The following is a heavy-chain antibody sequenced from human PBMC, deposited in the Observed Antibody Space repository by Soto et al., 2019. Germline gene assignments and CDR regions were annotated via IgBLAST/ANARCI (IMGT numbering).Heavy chain of an antibody. J-gene: IGHJ4*02. Sequence: SVKVSCKASGGTFSSYAISWVRQAPGQGLEWMGGIIPIFGTANYAQKFQGRVTITADESTSTAYMELSSLRSEDTAVYYCARAEEYDSLTGYYYYFDYWGQGPLVIVSS. CDR2: IIPIFGTA. V-gene: IGHV1-69*13. D-gene: IGHD3-9*01. CDR3: ARAEEYDSLTGYYYYFDY. CDR1: GGTFSSYA.